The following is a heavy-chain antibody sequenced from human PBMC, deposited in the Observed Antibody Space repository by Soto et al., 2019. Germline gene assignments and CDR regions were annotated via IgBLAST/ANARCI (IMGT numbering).Heavy chain of an antibody. Sequence: EVQLLESGGDLVQPGGSLRLSCVASGFTFSNDDLSWVRQASGKGLEWVSAITAAGFNTYYADSVKGRFTISRDNSKNTLYLQMTSLRAEDTAVYYCAKNIGGFSGYANFDYWGQGTLVTVSS. CDR3: AKNIGGFSGYANFDY. V-gene: IGHV3-23*01. CDR2: ITAAGFNT. D-gene: IGHD5-12*01. J-gene: IGHJ4*02. CDR1: GFTFSNDD.